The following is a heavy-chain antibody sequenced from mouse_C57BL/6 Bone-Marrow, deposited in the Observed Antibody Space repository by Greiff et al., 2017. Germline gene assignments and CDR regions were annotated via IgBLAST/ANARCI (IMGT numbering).Heavy chain of an antibody. Sequence: QVQLQQPEAELVKPGASVKLSCKASGYTFTSYWMQWVKQRPGQGLEWIGEIDPSDSYTNYNQKFKGKATLTVDTSSSTAYMQLSSLTSEDSAVYYCAREAYYGSSYPFPYWGQGTLVTVSA. J-gene: IGHJ3*01. CDR3: AREAYYGSSYPFPY. CDR2: IDPSDSYT. D-gene: IGHD1-1*01. V-gene: IGHV1-50*01. CDR1: GYTFTSYW.